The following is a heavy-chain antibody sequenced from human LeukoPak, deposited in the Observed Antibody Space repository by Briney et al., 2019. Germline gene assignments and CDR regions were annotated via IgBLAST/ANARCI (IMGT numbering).Heavy chain of an antibody. D-gene: IGHD2-2*01. CDR1: GYTFTSYG. CDR3: AREGICSSTSCYLPPLSGGDY. J-gene: IGHJ4*02. CDR2: ISAYNGNT. V-gene: IGHV1-18*01. Sequence: GASVKVSCKASGYTFTSYGISWVRQAPGQGLEWMGWISAYNGNTNYAQKLQGRVTMTTDTSTSTAYMELRSLRSDDTAVYYCAREGICSSTSCYLPPLSGGDYWGQGTLVTVSS.